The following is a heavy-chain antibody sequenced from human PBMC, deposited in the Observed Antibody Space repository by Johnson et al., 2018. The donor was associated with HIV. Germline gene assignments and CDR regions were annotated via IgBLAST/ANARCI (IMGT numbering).Heavy chain of an antibody. J-gene: IGHJ3*02. CDR3: ARERRAGVKGAFDI. Sequence: QVQLVESGGGVVQPGRSLRLSCAASGFTFSSYGMHWVRQAPGTGLEWVAVISYDGSNKYYADSVKGRFTISRDNSKNTLYLQMNSLRAEDTAVYYCARERRAGVKGAFDIWGQGTMVTVSS. V-gene: IGHV3-30*03. CDR1: GFTFSSYG. CDR2: ISYDGSNK. D-gene: IGHD2-21*01.